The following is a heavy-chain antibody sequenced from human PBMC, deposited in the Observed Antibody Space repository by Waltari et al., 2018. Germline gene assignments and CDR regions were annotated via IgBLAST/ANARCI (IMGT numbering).Heavy chain of an antibody. D-gene: IGHD1-20*01. Sequence: EVQLLESGGDFVQPGGSLRLSCAISGFSFGSDAINWVRQAPGTGLWVVAAISVSDDTYYALSVNGRFTISRDTSRNTVYLHMNSLRAEDTAVYYCAKPFYNWDDPLDSWGQGTLVTVSS. V-gene: IGHV3-23*01. CDR2: ISVSDDT. CDR1: GFSFGSDA. CDR3: AKPFYNWDDPLDS. J-gene: IGHJ4*02.